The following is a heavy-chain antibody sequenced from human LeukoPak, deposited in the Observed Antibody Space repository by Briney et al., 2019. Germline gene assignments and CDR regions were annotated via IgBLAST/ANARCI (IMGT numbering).Heavy chain of an antibody. Sequence: GGSLRLSCAASGFTFSSYAMHWVRQAPGKGLEWVSGISASGGDTFYADSVKGRFTISRDNSKNTLSLQMNSLRVEDTAIYYCAKDVRRCNGACTWGQGTLVTVSS. CDR2: ISASGGDT. V-gene: IGHV3-23*01. CDR1: GFTFSSYA. J-gene: IGHJ5*02. CDR3: AKDVRRCNGACT. D-gene: IGHD2-8*01.